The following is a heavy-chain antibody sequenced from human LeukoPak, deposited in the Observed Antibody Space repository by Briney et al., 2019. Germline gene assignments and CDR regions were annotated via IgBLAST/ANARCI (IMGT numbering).Heavy chain of an antibody. V-gene: IGHV1-69*04. D-gene: IGHD2-2*02. CDR2: IIPILGIA. CDR3: ARDYGVVVPAAIATNFDY. J-gene: IGHJ4*02. Sequence: GASVKVSCKASGGTFSSYAISWVRQAPGQGLEWMGRIIPILGIANYAQKFQGRVTITADKSTSTAYMELSSLRSEDTAVYYCARDYGVVVPAAIATNFDYWGQGTLVTVSS. CDR1: GGTFSSYA.